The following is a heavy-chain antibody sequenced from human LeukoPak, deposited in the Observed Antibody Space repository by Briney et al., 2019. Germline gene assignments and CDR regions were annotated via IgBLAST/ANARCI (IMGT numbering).Heavy chain of an antibody. Sequence: GASVKVSCKASGYTFTSYGITWVRQAPGQGPEWMGIINPSGGSTSYAQKFQGRVTMTRDTSTSTVYMELSSLRSEDTAVYYCARGSADCSGGSCFDYWGQGTLVTVSS. J-gene: IGHJ4*02. CDR2: INPSGGST. CDR3: ARGSADCSGGSCFDY. CDR1: GYTFTSYG. D-gene: IGHD2-15*01. V-gene: IGHV1-46*01.